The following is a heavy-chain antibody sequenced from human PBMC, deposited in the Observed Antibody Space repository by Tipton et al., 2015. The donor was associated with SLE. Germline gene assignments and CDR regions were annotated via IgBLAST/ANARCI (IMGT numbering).Heavy chain of an antibody. V-gene: IGHV4-61*09. J-gene: IGHJ4*02. Sequence: TLSLTCTVSGGSINNVTYYWSWIRQPAGKGLEWIGHLYVVGFLNYNPPLKSRVSISVDMSKNQVSLKLSSVTAADTALYYCARHFSGSYSFDYWGQGKLVTVSS. CDR2: LYVVGFL. CDR3: ARHFSGSYSFDY. D-gene: IGHD1-26*01. CDR1: GGSINNVTYY.